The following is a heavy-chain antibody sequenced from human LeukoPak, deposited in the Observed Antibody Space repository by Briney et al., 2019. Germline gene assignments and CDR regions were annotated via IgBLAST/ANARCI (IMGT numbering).Heavy chain of an antibody. Sequence: ASVKVSCKASGYTFTSYAMHWVRQAPGQRLEWMGWISAYNGNTNYAQKLQGRVTMTTDTSTSTAYMELRSLRSDDTAVYYCASISYGDYSFDYWGQGTLVTVSS. V-gene: IGHV1-18*01. J-gene: IGHJ4*02. CDR3: ASISYGDYSFDY. D-gene: IGHD4-17*01. CDR2: ISAYNGNT. CDR1: GYTFTSYA.